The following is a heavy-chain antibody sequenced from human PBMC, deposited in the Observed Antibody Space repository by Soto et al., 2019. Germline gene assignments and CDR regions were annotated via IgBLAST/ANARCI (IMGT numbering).Heavy chain of an antibody. Sequence: GGSLRLSCAASGFTFSSYGMHWVRQAPGKGLEWVAVIWYDGSNKYYADSVKGRFTISRDNSKNTLYLQMNSRRAEDTAVYYCARLPSVTTAFDYWGQGTPVIVSS. V-gene: IGHV3-33*01. CDR2: IWYDGSNK. CDR1: GFTFSSYG. J-gene: IGHJ4*02. CDR3: ARLPSVTTAFDY. D-gene: IGHD4-17*01.